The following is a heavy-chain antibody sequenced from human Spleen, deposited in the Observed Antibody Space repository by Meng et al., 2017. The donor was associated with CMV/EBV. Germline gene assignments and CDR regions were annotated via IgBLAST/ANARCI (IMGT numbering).Heavy chain of an antibody. D-gene: IGHD3-16*01. J-gene: IGHJ6*02. CDR3: AKVHVWGSYGNGMDV. Sequence: GESLKISCAASGFTLSSYWVHWVRQVPGKGLVWVSRINSDDSTTTYADSVKGRFTISRDNSKNTLYLQMNSLRAEDTAVYYCAKVHVWGSYGNGMDVWGQGTTVTVSS. CDR1: GFTLSSYW. CDR2: INSDDSTT. V-gene: IGHV3-74*03.